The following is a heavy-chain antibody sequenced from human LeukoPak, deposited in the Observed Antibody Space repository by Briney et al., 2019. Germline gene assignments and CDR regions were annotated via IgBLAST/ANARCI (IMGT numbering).Heavy chain of an antibody. CDR3: ARAGSGWSMVLDY. CDR1: GGSISSSSYY. J-gene: IGHJ4*02. D-gene: IGHD6-19*01. CDR2: IYYSGST. V-gene: IGHV4-39*07. Sequence: MASETLSLTCTVSGGSISSSSYYWGWIRQPPGKGLEWIGSIYYSGSTYYNPSLKSRVTISVDTSKNQFSLKLSSVTAADTAVYYCARAGSGWSMVLDYWGQGTLVTVSS.